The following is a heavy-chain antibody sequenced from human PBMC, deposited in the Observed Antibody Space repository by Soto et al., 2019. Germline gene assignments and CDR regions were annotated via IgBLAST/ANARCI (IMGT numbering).Heavy chain of an antibody. D-gene: IGHD3-22*01. CDR3: AKSITMIVVVIKGPFDN. CDR1: GFTFSSYA. J-gene: IGHJ4*02. V-gene: IGHV3-23*01. Sequence: GGSLRLSCAASGFTFSSYAMSWVRQAPGKGLEWVSAISGSGGSTYYADSVKGRFTTSRDNSKNTLYLQMNSLRAEDTAVYYCAKSITMIVVVIKGPFDNWGQGTLVTVSS. CDR2: ISGSGGST.